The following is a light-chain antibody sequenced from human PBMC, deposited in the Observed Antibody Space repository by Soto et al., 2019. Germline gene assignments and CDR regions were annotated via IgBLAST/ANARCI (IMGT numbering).Light chain of an antibody. V-gene: IGLV2-14*01. J-gene: IGLJ1*01. CDR1: SSDVGGYNY. CDR2: EVS. Sequence: QSALTQPASVSGSPGQSITISCTGTSSDVGGYNYVSWYQQHPGKAPKVMIYEVSNRPSGVSNRFSGSKSGNTASLTISGLQAEDEANYYCSSYTGNSRSVFGPGTKVTVL. CDR3: SSYTGNSRSV.